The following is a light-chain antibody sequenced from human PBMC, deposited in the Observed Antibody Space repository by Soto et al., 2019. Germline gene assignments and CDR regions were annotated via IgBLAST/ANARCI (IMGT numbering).Light chain of an antibody. Sequence: EMVLTQSPVTRWWSPLERAGLSVMASQSVSSSYLAWYQQKPGQAPRLLIYGASSRATGIPARFSGSGSGTEFTLTINSLQSEDFALYYCQQHSNWITFGQGTRLEIK. V-gene: IGKV3D-20*02. J-gene: IGKJ5*01. CDR3: QQHSNWIT. CDR2: GAS. CDR1: QSVSSSY.